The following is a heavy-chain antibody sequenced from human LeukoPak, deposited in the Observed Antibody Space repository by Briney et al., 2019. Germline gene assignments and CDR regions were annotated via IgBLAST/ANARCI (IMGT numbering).Heavy chain of an antibody. CDR2: ISSSSSTI. J-gene: IGHJ4*02. CDR1: GFTFSSYS. V-gene: IGHV3-48*04. Sequence: GGSLRLSCAASGFTFSSYSMNWVRQAPGKGLERVSYISSSSSTIYYADSVKGRFTISRDNAKNSLYLQMNSLRAEDTAVYYCARDPAPPRPPFDYWGQGTLVTVSS. CDR3: ARDPAPPRPPFDY.